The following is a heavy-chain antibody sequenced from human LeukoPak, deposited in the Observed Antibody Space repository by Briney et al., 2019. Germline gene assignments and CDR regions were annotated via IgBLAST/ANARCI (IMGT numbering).Heavy chain of an antibody. CDR1: GGSISSYY. V-gene: IGHV4-59*01. CDR2: IYYSGST. J-gene: IGHJ4*02. CDR3: ARGGYYDISPSEY. Sequence: ASETLSLTCTVSGGSISSYYWSWIRQPPGKGLEWIGYIYYSGSTNYNPSLKSRVTISVDTSKNQFSLKLSSVTAADTAVYYCARGGYYDISPSEYWGQGTLVTVSS. D-gene: IGHD3-9*01.